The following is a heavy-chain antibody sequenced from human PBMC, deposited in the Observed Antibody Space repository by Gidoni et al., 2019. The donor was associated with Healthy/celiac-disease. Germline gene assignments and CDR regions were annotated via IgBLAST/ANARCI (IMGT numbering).Heavy chain of an antibody. Sequence: EVQLVESGGGLVKPGGSLRLSCAASGFTFSSYSMTWVRQAPGKGLEWVASISSSSSYIYYADSVKGRFTISRDNAKNSLYLQMNSLRAEDTAVYYCARDSGGRNWFDPWGQGTLVTVSS. V-gene: IGHV3-21*01. CDR1: GFTFSSYS. D-gene: IGHD3-10*01. J-gene: IGHJ5*02. CDR2: ISSSSSYI. CDR3: ARDSGGRNWFDP.